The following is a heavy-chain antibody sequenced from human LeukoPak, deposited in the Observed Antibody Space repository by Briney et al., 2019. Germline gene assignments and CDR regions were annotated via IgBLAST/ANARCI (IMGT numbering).Heavy chain of an antibody. V-gene: IGHV3-23*01. J-gene: IGHJ4*02. CDR1: GFNFNIYA. CDR2: ISGGGST. Sequence: GGSLTLSCAASGFNFNIYAMAWVRQAPGKGLQWVSGISGGGSTFYADSVKGRFTISRDNSNNTLYLQMNSLRAEDTAVYYCAKDPETIFGITMSNWGQGTLVTVSS. CDR3: AKDPETIFGITMSN. D-gene: IGHD3-3*01.